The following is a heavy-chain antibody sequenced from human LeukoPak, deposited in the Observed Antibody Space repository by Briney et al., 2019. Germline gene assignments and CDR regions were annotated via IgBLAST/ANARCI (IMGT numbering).Heavy chain of an antibody. CDR3: ASSSGGWDLSFDY. J-gene: IGHJ4*02. D-gene: IGHD6-19*01. CDR2: ISSSSSTI. Sequence: GGSLRLSCAASGFTFSSYSMNWVRQAPGKELEWVSYISSSSSTIYYADSVKGRFTISRDNAKNSLYLQMNSLRAEDTAVYYCASSSGGWDLSFDYWGQGTLVTVSS. CDR1: GFTFSSYS. V-gene: IGHV3-48*01.